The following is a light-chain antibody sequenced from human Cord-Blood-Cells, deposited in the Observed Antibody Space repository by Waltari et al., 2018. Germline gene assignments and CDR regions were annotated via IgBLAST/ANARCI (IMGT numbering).Light chain of an antibody. V-gene: IGKV1-39*01. CDR2: AAS. CDR1: QSISSY. J-gene: IGKJ4*01. CDR3: QQSYSTPS. Sequence: DIQMTQSPSSLSASVGDRVTIPCRASQSISSYLNWYQQKPGKAPKLLIYAASSLQSGVPSMFSGSGSGTDFTLTISSLQPEDFATYYCQQSYSTPSFGGGTKVEIK.